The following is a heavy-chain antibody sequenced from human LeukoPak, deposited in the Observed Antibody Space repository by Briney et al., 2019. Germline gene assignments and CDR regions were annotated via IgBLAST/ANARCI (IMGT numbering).Heavy chain of an antibody. CDR1: GFTFSSYA. V-gene: IGHV3-23*01. J-gene: IGHJ4*02. Sequence: GGSLRLSCAASGFTFSSYAMSWVRQAPGKGLEWDSAISGSGGSTYYADSVKGRFTISRDNSKNTLYLQMNSLRAEDTAVYYCAKSLSATVTTRTIDWGQGTLVTVSS. CDR3: AKSLSATVTTRTID. CDR2: ISGSGGST. D-gene: IGHD4-17*01.